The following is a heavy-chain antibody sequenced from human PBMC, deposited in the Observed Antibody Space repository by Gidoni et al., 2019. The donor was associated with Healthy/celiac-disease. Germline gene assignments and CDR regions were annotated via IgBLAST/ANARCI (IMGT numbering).Heavy chain of an antibody. V-gene: IGHV3-23*01. Sequence: EVQLLEYGGGLVQPGGSLRLSWAASGFTFSSYAMRWVLQAPGKGLGWVSAISGSGGSTYYADSVKGRFTISRDNSKNTLYLQMNSLRAEDTAVYYCAKDRDSSRSGWFDPWGQGTLVPVSS. CDR3: AKDRDSSRSGWFDP. CDR1: GFTFSSYA. J-gene: IGHJ5*02. D-gene: IGHD6-13*01. CDR2: ISGSGGST.